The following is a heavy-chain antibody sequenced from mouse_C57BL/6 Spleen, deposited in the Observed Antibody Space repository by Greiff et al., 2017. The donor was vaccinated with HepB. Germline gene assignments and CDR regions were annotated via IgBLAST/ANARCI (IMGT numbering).Heavy chain of an antibody. V-gene: IGHV1-50*01. CDR2: IDPSDGYT. Sequence: VQLQQPGAELVKPGASVKLSCKASGYTFTSSWMQWVKQRPGQGLEWIGEIDPSDGYTNYNQKFKGKATLTVDTSSSTAYMQLSSLTSEDSAVYYCARLDRWDCYYGWFAYWGQGTLLTVSA. J-gene: IGHJ3*01. D-gene: IGHD2-3*01. CDR1: GYTFTSSW. CDR3: ARLDRWDCYYGWFAY.